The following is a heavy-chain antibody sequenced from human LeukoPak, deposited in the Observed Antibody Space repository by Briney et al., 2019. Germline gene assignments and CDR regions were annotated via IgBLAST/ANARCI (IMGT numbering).Heavy chain of an antibody. J-gene: IGHJ4*02. Sequence: QRWGSLRLSCAASGFTFSSYAMHWVRQAPGKGLEWVAVISYDGSNKYYADSVKGRFTISRDNSKNTLYLQMNSLRAEDTAVYYCASGFGPDYWGLGTLVTVSS. D-gene: IGHD3-10*01. CDR3: ASGFGPDY. CDR1: GFTFSSYA. V-gene: IGHV3-30*04. CDR2: ISYDGSNK.